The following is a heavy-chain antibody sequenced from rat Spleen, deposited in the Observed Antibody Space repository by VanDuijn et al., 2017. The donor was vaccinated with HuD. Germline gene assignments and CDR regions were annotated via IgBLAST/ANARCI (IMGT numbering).Heavy chain of an antibody. CDR3: ARDWYFDF. J-gene: IGHJ1*01. Sequence: QVQLKESGPGLVKPSLTLSLTCSVSGFSLSSYGVIWVRQPPGKGLEWMGVIWAGGGTNYNLAVQSRLSISRDTSKSQVYLKMNSLQTEDTATYYCARDWYFDFWGPGTMVTVSS. V-gene: IGHV2-13*01. CDR1: GFSLSSYG. CDR2: IWAGGGT.